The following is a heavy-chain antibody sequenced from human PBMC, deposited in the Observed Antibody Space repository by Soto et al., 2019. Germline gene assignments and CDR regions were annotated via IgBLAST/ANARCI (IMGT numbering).Heavy chain of an antibody. D-gene: IGHD3-16*01. CDR3: ARDDAFGGAFDY. Sequence: TSEILSLPCTVSCGNIRSGGYYWSWIRQHPGKGLEWIGYIYYSGSTYYNPSLKSRVTISVDTSKNQFSLKLSSVTAADTAVYYCARDDAFGGAFDYWGQGPLVTVSS. J-gene: IGHJ4*02. V-gene: IGHV4-31*03. CDR2: IYYSGST. CDR1: CGNIRSGGYY.